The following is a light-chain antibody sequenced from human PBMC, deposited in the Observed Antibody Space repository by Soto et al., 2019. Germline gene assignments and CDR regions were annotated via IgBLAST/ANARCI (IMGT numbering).Light chain of an antibody. Sequence: DIQMTQSPSSLSASVGDRVTITCRASQSISSYLNWYQQKPGKAPKLLIYAASSLRSGVPSRFSGSGSGTDFTLTISSLQPEDFATYYCQQSYSTHGTFGQGTKLEIK. CDR2: AAS. CDR1: QSISSY. J-gene: IGKJ2*01. CDR3: QQSYSTHGT. V-gene: IGKV1-39*01.